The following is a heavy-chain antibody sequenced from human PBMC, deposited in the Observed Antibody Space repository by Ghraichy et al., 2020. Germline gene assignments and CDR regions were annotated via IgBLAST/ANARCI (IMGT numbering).Heavy chain of an antibody. Sequence: SETLSLTCTVSGGSIGTYYWSWIRQPPGKGLEWIGYIYYSGTTNYNPSLGSRVSLSVDSSTNQFSLNLRSMAAADTAVYYCARGYYYGSGSLAFDIWGQGTMVTVSS. CDR2: IYYSGTT. J-gene: IGHJ3*02. V-gene: IGHV4-59*01. CDR1: GGSIGTYY. D-gene: IGHD3-10*01. CDR3: ARGYYYGSGSLAFDI.